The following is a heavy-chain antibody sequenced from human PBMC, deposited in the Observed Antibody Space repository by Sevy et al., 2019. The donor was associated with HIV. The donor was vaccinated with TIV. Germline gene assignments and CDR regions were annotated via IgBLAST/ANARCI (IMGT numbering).Heavy chain of an antibody. D-gene: IGHD3-10*01. CDR3: ARGDYYGSLYYFDY. J-gene: IGHJ4*02. CDR1: GFTFNYYF. V-gene: IGHV3-21*01. CDR2: ISSHSSYI. Sequence: GGSLRRSCAASGFTFNYYFMNWVRQAPGKGLEWVSYISSHSSYIHYADSVKGRFTISSDNAKNSLFLQMDCLRADDTAVYYCARGDYYGSLYYFDYWGQGALVTVSS.